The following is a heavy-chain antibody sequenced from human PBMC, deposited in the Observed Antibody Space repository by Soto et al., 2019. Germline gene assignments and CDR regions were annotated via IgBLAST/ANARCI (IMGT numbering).Heavy chain of an antibody. V-gene: IGHV1-69*01. CDR3: TKARRAYWESYYYYATDV. CDR1: GGTFSSFT. J-gene: IGHJ6*02. Sequence: QVQLVQSGAEVKKPGSSVKVSCKASGGTFSSFTISWVRQAPGQGLEWMGGIIPRYGTANYAQKFQGRVTITADASTRTAYIELSSLRSEDTAVYYCTKARRAYWESYYYYATDVWGQAATVTV. D-gene: IGHD2-21*01. CDR2: IIPRYGTA.